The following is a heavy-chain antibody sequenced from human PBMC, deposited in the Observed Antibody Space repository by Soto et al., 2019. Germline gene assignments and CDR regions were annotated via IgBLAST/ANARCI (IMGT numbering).Heavy chain of an antibody. Sequence: NPSETLSLTCAVSGGSISSSNWWSWVRQPPGKGLEWIGEIYHSGSTNYNPSLKSRVTISVDKSKNQFSLKLSSVTAADTAVYYCARGDYGDYDYYYYYGMDVWGQGTRVTVSS. CDR1: GGSISSSNW. J-gene: IGHJ6*02. CDR2: IYHSGST. V-gene: IGHV4-4*02. CDR3: ARGDYGDYDYYYYYGMDV. D-gene: IGHD4-17*01.